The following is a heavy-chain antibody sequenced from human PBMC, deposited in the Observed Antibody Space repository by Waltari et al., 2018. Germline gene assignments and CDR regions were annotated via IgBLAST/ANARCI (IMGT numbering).Heavy chain of an antibody. CDR1: GFTFSSYW. Sequence: EVQMVESGGGLVQPGGSLRLSCAASGFTFSSYWMPWVREAPGKGLEWVANIKQDGSENYYVDSVKGRFTISRDDAKNSLYLQMNSLRNEDTAVYFCARVFVYGANSGKRPMDVWGKGTTVTVSS. CDR2: IKQDGSEN. D-gene: IGHD4-17*01. V-gene: IGHV3-7*01. J-gene: IGHJ6*03. CDR3: ARVFVYGANSGKRPMDV.